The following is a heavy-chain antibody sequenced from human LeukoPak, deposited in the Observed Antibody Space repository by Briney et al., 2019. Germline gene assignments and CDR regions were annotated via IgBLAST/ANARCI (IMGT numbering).Heavy chain of an antibody. CDR2: IIPILGIA. V-gene: IGHV1-69*04. D-gene: IGHD3-10*01. CDR1: GYTFTGYY. J-gene: IGHJ4*02. CDR3: ARVRPGSYEFDY. Sequence: SVKVSCKASGYTFTGYYMHWVRQAPGQGLEWMGRIIPILGIANYAQKFQGRVTITADKSTSTAYMELSSLRSEDTAVYYCARVRPGSYEFDYWGQGTLVTVSS.